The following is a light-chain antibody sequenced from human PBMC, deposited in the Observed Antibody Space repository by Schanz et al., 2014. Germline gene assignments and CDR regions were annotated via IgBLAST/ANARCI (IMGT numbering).Light chain of an antibody. J-gene: IGLJ3*02. CDR1: SSDVGGYNY. V-gene: IGLV2-11*01. Sequence: QSALTQPRSVSGSPGQSITISCTGTSSDVGGYNYVSWYQQHPGKAPKVMIYDVSNRPSGVPDRFSGSKSGTSASLAITGLQTEDEADYYCQSYDSSLSVRVFGGGTXLTVL. CDR2: DVS. CDR3: QSYDSSLSVRV.